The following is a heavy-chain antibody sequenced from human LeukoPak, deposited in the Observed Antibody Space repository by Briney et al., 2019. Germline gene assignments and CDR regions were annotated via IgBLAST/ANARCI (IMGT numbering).Heavy chain of an antibody. V-gene: IGHV4-39*01. D-gene: IGHD1-26*01. CDR1: GASVSGSAYY. CDR2: IYYSGST. J-gene: IGHJ4*02. CDR3: AKSGGYGLIDY. Sequence: SETLSLTCTVSGASVSGSAYYWGWIRQPPGKGLERIGNIYYSGSTYYNDSLESRVTISIDTSKNQFSLKLNSVTAADTAMYHCAKSGGYGLIDYWGQGTLVTVSS.